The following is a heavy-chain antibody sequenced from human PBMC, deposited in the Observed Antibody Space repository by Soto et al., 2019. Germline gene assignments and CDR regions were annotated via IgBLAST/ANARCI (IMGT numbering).Heavy chain of an antibody. CDR3: ARGGSMVRGVVNWFDP. CDR2: IYYSGST. Sequence: SETLSLTCTVSGGSISSGDYYWSWIRQPPGKGLEWIGYIYYSGSTYYNPSLKSRVTISVDTSKNQFSLKLSSVTAADTAVYYCARGGSMVRGVVNWFDPRGQGTLVTVSS. J-gene: IGHJ5*02. D-gene: IGHD3-10*01. V-gene: IGHV4-30-4*01. CDR1: GGSISSGDYY.